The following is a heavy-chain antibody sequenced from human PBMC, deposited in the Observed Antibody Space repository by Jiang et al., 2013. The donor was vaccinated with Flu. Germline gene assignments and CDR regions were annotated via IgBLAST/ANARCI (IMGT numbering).Heavy chain of an antibody. D-gene: IGHD2-15*01. CDR1: GFTFIIMA. CDR3: ARDSVRPTPRLDY. V-gene: IGHV3-33*01. CDR2: VFYDGNKK. Sequence: RLSCSASGFTFIIMACTGSARLQARGWTGAVVFYDGNKKYYGDSVRGRFTISRDNSKNTVYLQMNNLRADDTAVYYCARDSVRPTPRLDYWGQGTLVTVSS. J-gene: IGHJ4*02.